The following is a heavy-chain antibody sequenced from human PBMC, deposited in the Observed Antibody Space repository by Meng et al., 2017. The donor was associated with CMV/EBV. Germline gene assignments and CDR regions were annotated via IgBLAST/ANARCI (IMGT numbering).Heavy chain of an antibody. V-gene: IGHV3-30*02. J-gene: IGHJ5*02. CDR2: IRYDGSNK. CDR3: AKGFDP. CDR1: GFTFSSYG. Sequence: GESLKISCAASGFTFSSYGMHWVRQAPGKGLEWVAFIRYDGSNKYYADSVKGRFAISRDNSKNTLYLQMNSLRAEDTAVYYCAKGFDPWGQGTLVTVSS.